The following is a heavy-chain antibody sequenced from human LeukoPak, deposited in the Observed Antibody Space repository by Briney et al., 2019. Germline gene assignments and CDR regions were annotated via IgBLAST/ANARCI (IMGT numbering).Heavy chain of an antibody. V-gene: IGHV3-21*01. D-gene: IGHD3-22*01. CDR3: ARDMEYYDSSGYPFDY. CDR1: GFTFSSYS. J-gene: IGHJ4*02. CDR2: ISSSSSYI. Sequence: GSLRLSCAASGFTFSSYSMNWVRQAPGKGLEWVSSISSSSSYIYYADSVKGRFTISRDNAKNSLYLQMNSLRAEDTAVYYCARDMEYYDSSGYPFDYWGQGTLVTVSS.